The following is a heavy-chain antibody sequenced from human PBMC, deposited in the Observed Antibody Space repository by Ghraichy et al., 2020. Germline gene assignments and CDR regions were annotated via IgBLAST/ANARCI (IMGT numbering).Heavy chain of an antibody. CDR1: GGSFSGYY. Sequence: SQTLSLTCAVYGGSFSGYYWSWIRQPPGKGLEWIGEINHSGSTNYNPSLKSRVTISVDTSKNQFSLKLSSVTAADTAVYYCARGPRSSSWRSWFDPWGQGTLVTVSS. CDR2: INHSGST. CDR3: ARGPRSSSWRSWFDP. V-gene: IGHV4-34*01. J-gene: IGHJ5*02. D-gene: IGHD6-13*01.